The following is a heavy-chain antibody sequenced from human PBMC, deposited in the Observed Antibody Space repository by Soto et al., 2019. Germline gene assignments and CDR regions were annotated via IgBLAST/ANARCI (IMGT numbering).Heavy chain of an antibody. J-gene: IGHJ6*02. CDR3: ASNQGRLQFEHSV. V-gene: IGHV1-69*13. CDR2: IIPIFGTA. Sequence: SVKVSCKASGGTFSSYAISWVRQAPGQGLGWMGGIIPIFGTANYAQKFQGRVTITADESTSTAYMELSSLRSEDTAVYYCASNQGRLQFEHSVWGQGTTVTVSS. D-gene: IGHD4-4*01. CDR1: GGTFSSYA.